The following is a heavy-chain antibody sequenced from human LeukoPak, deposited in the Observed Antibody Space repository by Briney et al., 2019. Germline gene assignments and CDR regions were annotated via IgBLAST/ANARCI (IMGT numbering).Heavy chain of an antibody. CDR3: ARVSGGDYIYYYMEV. J-gene: IGHJ6*03. Sequence: GGSLRLSCVASGFTFSSYTIHWVRQAPGKGLEWVAVISHDGNNQYYADSVKGRFTISRDNSKNTLYLQMNSLRAEDTAVYYCARVSGGDYIYYYMEVWGKGTTVTVSS. CDR1: GFTFSSYT. D-gene: IGHD3-10*01. V-gene: IGHV3-30-3*01. CDR2: ISHDGNNQ.